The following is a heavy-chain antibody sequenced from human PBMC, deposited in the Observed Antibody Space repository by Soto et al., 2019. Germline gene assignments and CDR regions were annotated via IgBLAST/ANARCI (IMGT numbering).Heavy chain of an antibody. CDR1: GFTFTNYG. V-gene: IGHV3-23*01. CDR3: AKDGTRGRSSSYFFLRSNDY. CDR2: FSASGGVT. J-gene: IGHJ4*02. D-gene: IGHD6-13*01. Sequence: PGGSLRLSCVTSGFTFTNYGMSWVRQTPGKGLEWVSGFSASGGVTYYADSVRGRFTISRDNSKNTLYLQMNSLRAEDTAVYYCAKDGTRGRSSSYFFLRSNDYWGQGTLVTVSS.